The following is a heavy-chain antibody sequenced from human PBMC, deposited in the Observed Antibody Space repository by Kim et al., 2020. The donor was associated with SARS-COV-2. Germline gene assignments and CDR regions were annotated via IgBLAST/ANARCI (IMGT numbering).Heavy chain of an antibody. J-gene: IGHJ5*02. D-gene: IGHD3-10*01. CDR2: RT. Sequence: RTYTTPSRKGRVTISVDPSKNQFSLKLSSVTAADTAVYYCARERAGWFDPWGQGTLVTVSS. CDR3: ARERAGWFDP. V-gene: IGHV4-31*02.